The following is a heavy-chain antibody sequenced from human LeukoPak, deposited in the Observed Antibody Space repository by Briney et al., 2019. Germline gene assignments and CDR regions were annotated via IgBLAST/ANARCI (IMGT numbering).Heavy chain of an antibody. CDR2: IYSTGTT. CDR1: GGPISGDF. CDR3: ARHNPPPTGFCSGTSCFMSGSQSFYMDV. J-gene: IGHJ6*03. Sequence: PSVTVSLTRTVSGGPISGDFWRWMPQPPGKGPVGWGYIYSTGTTKERPSLSSRVTISVDKYKNQLSVNLRFVTATDTAHYNCARHNPPPTGFCSGTSCFMSGSQSFYMDVWGKGTSVTVS. D-gene: IGHD2-2*01. V-gene: IGHV4-4*09.